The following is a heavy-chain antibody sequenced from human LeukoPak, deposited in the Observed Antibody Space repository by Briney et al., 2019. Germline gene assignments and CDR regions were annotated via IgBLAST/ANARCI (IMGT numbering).Heavy chain of an antibody. D-gene: IGHD3-10*01. V-gene: IGHV1-69*13. CDR2: IIPIFGTA. Sequence: SVKVSCQASGGTFSSYAISWVRQAPGQGLEWMGGIIPIFGTANYAQKFQGRVTITADESTSTAYMELSSLRSEDTAVYYCARGVGSYGSGSGLVGAWGQGTLVTVSS. CDR3: ARGVGSYGSGSGLVGA. J-gene: IGHJ5*02. CDR1: GGTFSSYA.